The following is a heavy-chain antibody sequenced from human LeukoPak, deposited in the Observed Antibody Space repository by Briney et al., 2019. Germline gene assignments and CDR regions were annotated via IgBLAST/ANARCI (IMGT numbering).Heavy chain of an antibody. J-gene: IGHJ3*01. V-gene: IGHV1-8*03. D-gene: IGHD3-16*01. CDR2: MNFNSGKT. CDR1: ENTFTDYD. CDR3: ARVRYDYVWGSPPAFDL. Sequence: ASVKVSCKTSENTFTDYDINWLRQATGQGLEWMGWMNFNSGKTGYVQRFQGRVTITRNTSISTAYMELSSLRSEDTAVYYCARVRYDYVWGSPPAFDLWGQGTMVTVSS.